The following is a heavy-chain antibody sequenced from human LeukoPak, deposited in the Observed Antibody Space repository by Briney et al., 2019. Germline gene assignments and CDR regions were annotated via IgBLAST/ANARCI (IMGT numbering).Heavy chain of an antibody. CDR1: GYTLTELS. V-gene: IGHV1-24*01. D-gene: IGHD3-22*01. CDR2: FDPEDGET. CDR3: ATGTYYYDSSGYYVLDY. Sequence: ASVKVSCKVSGYTLTELSKHWVRQAPGKGLEWMGGFDPEDGETIYAQKFQGRVTMTEDTSTDTAYMELSSLRSEDTAVCYCATGTYYYDSSGYYVLDYWGQGTLVTVSS. J-gene: IGHJ4*02.